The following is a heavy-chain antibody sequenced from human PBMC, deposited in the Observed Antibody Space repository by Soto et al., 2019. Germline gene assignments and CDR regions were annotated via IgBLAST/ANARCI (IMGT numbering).Heavy chain of an antibody. Sequence: GGSLRLSCAASGFTFSSYWMSWVRQAPGKGLEWVANIKQDGSEKHYVDSVKGRFTISRDNAKNSLYLQMNSLRSEDTAVYYCAGSNYGDYVWWRGANWFDPWGQGTLVTVSS. CDR1: GFTFSSYW. D-gene: IGHD4-17*01. CDR2: IKQDGSEK. V-gene: IGHV3-7*03. CDR3: AGSNYGDYVWWRGANWFDP. J-gene: IGHJ5*02.